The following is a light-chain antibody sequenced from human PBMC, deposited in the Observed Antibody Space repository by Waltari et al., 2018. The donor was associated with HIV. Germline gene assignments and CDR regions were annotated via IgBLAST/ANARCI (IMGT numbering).Light chain of an antibody. CDR2: EDS. V-gene: IGLV3-10*01. CDR1: ALPKKY. J-gene: IGLJ2*01. Sequence: SYELTQPPSVAVSPGQTARITCTGDALPKKYASWYQQKSGQAPVLVIYEDSKRPSGFPERFSGASSATTATLTISGAQVEDEADYYCYSTDNSGHHRVFGTGTKLTVL. CDR3: YSTDNSGHHRV.